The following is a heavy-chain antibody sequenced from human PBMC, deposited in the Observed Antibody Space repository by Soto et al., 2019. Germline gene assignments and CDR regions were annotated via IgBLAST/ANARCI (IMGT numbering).Heavy chain of an antibody. D-gene: IGHD3-16*01. V-gene: IGHV3-33*01. J-gene: IGHJ6*02. CDR2: IWYDGTNA. Sequence: QVQLVESGGGVVRPGRSLRLACEASGFTFNTYGMHWVRQAPGKGLQWVAVIWYDGTNAYYADSVKGRFTISRDNSKDTLYLEMNNLRAADTAVYYCARVEAPLIHSDHYYYGMDVWGQGTTVTV. CDR3: ARVEAPLIHSDHYYYGMDV. CDR1: GFTFNTYG.